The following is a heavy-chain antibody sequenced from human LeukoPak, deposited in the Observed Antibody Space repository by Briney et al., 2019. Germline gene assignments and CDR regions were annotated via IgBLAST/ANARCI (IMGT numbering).Heavy chain of an antibody. CDR2: IRSKAYGGTT. Sequence: PGGSLRLSCTASGFTFGDYAMSWVRQAPGKGLERVGFIRSKAYGGTTEYAAAVKGRFTISRDDSKSIAYLQMNSLKTEDTDVYYCTRDLHRFLEWLLFDYWGQGTLVTVSS. D-gene: IGHD3-3*01. CDR3: TRDLHRFLEWLLFDY. V-gene: IGHV3-49*04. CDR1: GFTFGDYA. J-gene: IGHJ4*02.